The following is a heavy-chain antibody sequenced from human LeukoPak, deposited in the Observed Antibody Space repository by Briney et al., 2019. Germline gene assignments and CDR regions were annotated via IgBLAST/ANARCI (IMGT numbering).Heavy chain of an antibody. CDR2: IYYSGST. J-gene: IGHJ4*02. Sequence: SETLSLTRTVSGGSISSYYWSWIRQPPGKGLEWIGYIYYSGSTNYNPSLKSRVTISVDTSKNQFSLKLSSVTAADTAVYYCAREAAAGNDYWGQGTLVTVSS. V-gene: IGHV4-59*01. CDR3: AREAAAGNDY. CDR1: GGSISSYY. D-gene: IGHD6-13*01.